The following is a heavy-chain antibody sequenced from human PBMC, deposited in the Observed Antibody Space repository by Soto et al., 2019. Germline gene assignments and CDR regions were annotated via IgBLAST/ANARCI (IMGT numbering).Heavy chain of an antibody. CDR3: ATGGTTFGVASNHWFDP. Sequence: SETLSLTCCVSGVSMSGFYWSWIRQSPGQGLEWIGYIYYNGRTTYNPSLRSRVSISADMSKNQFFLNLTSVTAADTAVYYCATGGTTFGVASNHWFDPWGTGKLVTASS. CDR1: GVSMSGFY. V-gene: IGHV4-59*13. D-gene: IGHD3-3*01. J-gene: IGHJ5*02. CDR2: IYYNGRT.